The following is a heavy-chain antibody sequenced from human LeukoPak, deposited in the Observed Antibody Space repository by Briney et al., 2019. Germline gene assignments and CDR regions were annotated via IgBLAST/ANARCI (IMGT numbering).Heavy chain of an antibody. D-gene: IGHD2-15*01. J-gene: IGHJ3*02. V-gene: IGHV4-34*01. Sequence: SETLSLTCAVYGGSFSGYYWSWIRQPPGKGLEWIGEINHSGSTNYNPSLKSRVTISVDTSKNQFSLKLSSVTAADTAVYYCARGGLCSGGSCYEDDAFDIWGQGTMVTVSS. CDR3: ARGGLCSGGSCYEDDAFDI. CDR2: INHSGST. CDR1: GGSFSGYY.